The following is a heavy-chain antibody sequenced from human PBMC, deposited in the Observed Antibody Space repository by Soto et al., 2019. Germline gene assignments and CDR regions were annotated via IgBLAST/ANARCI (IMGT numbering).Heavy chain of an antibody. J-gene: IGHJ4*02. CDR1: GFTFSSYG. D-gene: IGHD1-1*01. V-gene: IGHV3-30*18. Sequence: GGSLRLSCAASGFTFSSYGMHWVRQAPGKGLEWVAVISYDGSNKYYADSVKGRFTISRDNSKNTLYLQMNSLRAEDTAVYYCAKDHMGIQLENSFDYWGQGTLVTVSS. CDR3: AKDHMGIQLENSFDY. CDR2: ISYDGSNK.